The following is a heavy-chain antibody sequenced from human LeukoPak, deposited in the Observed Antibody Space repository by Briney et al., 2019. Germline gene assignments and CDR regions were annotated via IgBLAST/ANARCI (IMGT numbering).Heavy chain of an antibody. CDR2: IYYSGST. J-gene: IGHJ4*02. Sequence: SETLSLTCTVSGVSISSYYWSWIRQPPGKGLEWIGYIYYSGSTNYNPSLKSRVTISVDTSKNQFSLKLSSVTAADTAVYYCARSSGYEYYFDYWGQGTLVTVSS. CDR1: GVSISSYY. D-gene: IGHD5-12*01. V-gene: IGHV4-59*01. CDR3: ARSSGYEYYFDY.